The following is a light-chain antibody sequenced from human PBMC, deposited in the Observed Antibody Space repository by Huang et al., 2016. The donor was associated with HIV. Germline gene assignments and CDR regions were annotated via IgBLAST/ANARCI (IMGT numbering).Light chain of an antibody. CDR3: QQYYNIPFT. V-gene: IGKV4-1*01. J-gene: IGKJ3*01. CDR1: QSLLYRSNNKNY. Sequence: DIVMTQSPDSLAVSLGERAAINCKSSQSLLYRSNNKNYLAWYQQKPGQPPKLLIYWESTRESGVPDRFSGSGSGTDFTLTISSLQAADVAVYYCQQYYNIPFTFGPGTKVDIK. CDR2: WES.